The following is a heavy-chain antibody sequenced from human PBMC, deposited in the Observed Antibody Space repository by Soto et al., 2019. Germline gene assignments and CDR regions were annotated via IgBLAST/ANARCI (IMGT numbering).Heavy chain of an antibody. D-gene: IGHD5-18*01. CDR3: ASAAGYSYGWSFDY. CDR2: ISYDGSNK. Sequence: QVQLVESGGGVVQPGRSLRLSCAASGFTFSSYGMHWVRQAPGKGLEWVAVISYDGSNKYYADSVKGRFTISRDNSKNTLYLQMNSLRAEDTAVYYCASAAGYSYGWSFDYWGQGTLGTVSS. V-gene: IGHV3-30*03. J-gene: IGHJ4*02. CDR1: GFTFSSYG.